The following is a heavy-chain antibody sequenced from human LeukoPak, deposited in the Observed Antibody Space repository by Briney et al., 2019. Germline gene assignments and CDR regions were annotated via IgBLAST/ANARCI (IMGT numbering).Heavy chain of an antibody. D-gene: IGHD3-22*01. J-gene: IGHJ5*01. CDR1: GFIVNTYA. CDR3: ARDLGQYYDTSDNWFDP. V-gene: IGHV3-23*01. CDR2: ISGSGGGT. Sequence: GGSLRLSCAASGFIVNTYAMNWVRQAPGKGPEWVSAISGSGGGTYYADSVKGRFTISRDNSKNTLNLQMNSLRAEDTAVYYCARDLGQYYDTSDNWFDPWGQGTLVTVSS.